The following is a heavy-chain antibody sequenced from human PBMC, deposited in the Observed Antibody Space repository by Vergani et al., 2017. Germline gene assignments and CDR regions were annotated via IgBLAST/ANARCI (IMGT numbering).Heavy chain of an antibody. V-gene: IGHV4-39*07. CDR1: GGSISSSSYY. J-gene: IGHJ3*02. D-gene: IGHD3-22*01. CDR2: IYYSGST. CDR3: ARYRRASRVYDSGSIDI. Sequence: QLQLQESGPGLVKPSETLSLTCTVSGGSISSSSYYWGWIRQPPGKGLEWIGSIYYSGSTYYNPSLKSRVTISVDTSKNQFSLKLSSVTAADTAVYYCARYRRASRVYDSGSIDIWGQGTMVTVSS.